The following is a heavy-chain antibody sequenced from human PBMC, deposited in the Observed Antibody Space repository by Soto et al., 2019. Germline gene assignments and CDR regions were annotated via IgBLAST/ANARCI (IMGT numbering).Heavy chain of an antibody. CDR1: GFTVSSNY. CDR2: IYSGDNT. Sequence: EVQLVESGGGLFQPGGSLRVSCAASGFTVSSNYMSWVRRAPGKGLEWVSVIYSGDNTYYADSVKGRFTISRDNSKNTLYLQMISLRVEDTAVYYCARGGTKAYFDYWGQGTLVTVSS. J-gene: IGHJ4*02. V-gene: IGHV3-66*01. CDR3: ARGGTKAYFDY. D-gene: IGHD1-1*01.